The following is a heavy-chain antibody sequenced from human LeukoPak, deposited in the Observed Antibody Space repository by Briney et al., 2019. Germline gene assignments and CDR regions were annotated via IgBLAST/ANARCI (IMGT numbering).Heavy chain of an antibody. D-gene: IGHD2-2*01. J-gene: IGHJ6*04. V-gene: IGHV1-69*13. Sequence: SVKVSRKASGGTFSSYAISWVRQAPGQGLEWMGGIIPIFGTANYAQKFQGRVTITADESTSTAYMELSSLRSEDTAVYYCATGYCSSTSCYADYYYGMDVWGKGTTVTVSS. CDR1: GGTFSSYA. CDR2: IIPIFGTA. CDR3: ATGYCSSTSCYADYYYGMDV.